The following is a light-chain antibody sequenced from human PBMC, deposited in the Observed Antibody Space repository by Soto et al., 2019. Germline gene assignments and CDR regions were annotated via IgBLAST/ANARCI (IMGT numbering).Light chain of an antibody. CDR3: QQYGGSPWT. J-gene: IGKJ1*01. CDR2: GAS. V-gene: IGKV3-20*01. CDR1: QSVSSSY. Sequence: EIVLTQSPGTLSLSPGERATLSCRASQSVSSSYLAWYQQKPDQAPRLLIYGASSRATGVPDRFSGSGSGTDFTLTISRLEPEDFAMYYCQQYGGSPWTFGQWTKVEIK.